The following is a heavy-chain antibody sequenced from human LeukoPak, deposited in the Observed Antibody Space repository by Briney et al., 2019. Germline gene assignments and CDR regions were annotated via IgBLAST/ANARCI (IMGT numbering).Heavy chain of an antibody. CDR2: IDDSGSP. J-gene: IGHJ3*02. CDR3: ARPLECNSGATAFAI. D-gene: IGHD4/OR15-4a*01. CDR1: GGSVSNSNYC. V-gene: IGHV4-39*01. Sequence: PSETLSLTCTVSGGSVSNSNYCWGWLRRPPGKQLEGIGSIDDSGSPLYNLTLKGRVTISVDTSTNQFSLKLRSVTAADTAVYYCARPLECNSGATAFAIWGQGTMVTVSS.